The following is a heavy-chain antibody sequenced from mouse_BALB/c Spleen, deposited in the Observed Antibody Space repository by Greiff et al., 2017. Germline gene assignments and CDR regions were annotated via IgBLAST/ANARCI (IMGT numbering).Heavy chain of an antibody. Sequence: EVQGVESGGGLVKPGGSLKLSCAASGFAFSSYDMSWVRQTPEKRLEWVAYISSGGGSTYYPDTVKGRFTISRDNAKNTLYLQMSSLKSEDTAMYYCARHEIRRYYYAMDYWGQGTSVTVSS. D-gene: IGHD1-2*01. CDR2: ISSGGGST. V-gene: IGHV5-12-1*01. CDR1: GFAFSSYD. J-gene: IGHJ4*01. CDR3: ARHEIRRYYYAMDY.